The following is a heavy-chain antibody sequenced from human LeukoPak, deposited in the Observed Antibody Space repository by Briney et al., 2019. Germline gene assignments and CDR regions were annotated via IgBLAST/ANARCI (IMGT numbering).Heavy chain of an antibody. Sequence: GRSLRLSCAASGFTFSSYGMHWVRQAPGKGVEGVAVIWYDGSNKYYADSVKGRFTISRDNSKNTLYLQMNSLRAEDTAVYYCARGSRISYYFDYWGQGTLVTVSS. CDR2: IWYDGSNK. V-gene: IGHV3-33*01. CDR3: ARGSRISYYFDY. J-gene: IGHJ4*02. D-gene: IGHD2/OR15-2a*01. CDR1: GFTFSSYG.